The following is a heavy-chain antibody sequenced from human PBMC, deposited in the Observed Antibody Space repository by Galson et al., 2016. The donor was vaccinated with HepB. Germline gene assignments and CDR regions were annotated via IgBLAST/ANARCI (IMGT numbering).Heavy chain of an antibody. D-gene: IGHD1-1*01. V-gene: IGHV3-23*01. CDR2: ISTRRTT. CDR1: GFVFSNFG. Sequence: SLRLSCAASGFVFSNFGLSWVRQAPGKGLEWVASISTRRTTYYSDSVQGRFTISGDNSNNTLYLQMNGLRAEDTAVYYCAKERLVRRIFDHWGQGTLLIVSS. J-gene: IGHJ4*02. CDR3: AKERLVRRIFDH.